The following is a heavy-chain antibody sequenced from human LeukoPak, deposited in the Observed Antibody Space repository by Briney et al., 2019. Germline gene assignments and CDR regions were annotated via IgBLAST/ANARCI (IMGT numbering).Heavy chain of an antibody. Sequence: TSETLSLTCTGSGGSISSYYWSWIRQPPGKGLEWIGYIYYSGSTNYNPSLKSRVTISVDTSKNQFSLKLSSVTAADTAVYYCAREYCSGGSCYYDYWGQGTLVTVSS. V-gene: IGHV4-59*01. CDR1: GGSISSYY. CDR3: AREYCSGGSCYYDY. D-gene: IGHD2-15*01. J-gene: IGHJ4*02. CDR2: IYYSGST.